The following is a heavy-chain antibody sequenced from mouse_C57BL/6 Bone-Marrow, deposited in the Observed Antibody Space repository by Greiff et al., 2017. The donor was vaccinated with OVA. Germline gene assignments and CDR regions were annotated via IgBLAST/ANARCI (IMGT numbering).Heavy chain of an antibody. Sequence: VQLQQSGPELVKPGASVKISCKASGYTFTDYYMNWVKQSHGKSLEWIGDINPNNGGTSYNQKFKGKATLTVDKSSSTAYMELRSLTSEDSAVYYWAREGAANWVFDYWGQGTTLTVSS. CDR2: INPNNGGT. J-gene: IGHJ2*01. D-gene: IGHD4-1*01. CDR1: GYTFTDYY. V-gene: IGHV1-26*01. CDR3: AREGAANWVFDY.